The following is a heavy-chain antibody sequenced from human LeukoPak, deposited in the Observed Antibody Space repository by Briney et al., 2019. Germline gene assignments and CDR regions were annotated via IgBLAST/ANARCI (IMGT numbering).Heavy chain of an antibody. J-gene: IGHJ4*02. V-gene: IGHV3-23*01. D-gene: IGHD3-22*01. CDR2: IRDNGVGT. Sequence: GGSLRLSCAASGFTFNNFAMSWVRQTPGKGLEWVSSIRDNGVGTYYPDSVKGRFTISRDNAKNSLYLQMNSLRAEDTAVYYCARHYYDSSGYMYYFDYWGQGTLVTVSS. CDR1: GFTFNNFA. CDR3: ARHYYDSSGYMYYFDY.